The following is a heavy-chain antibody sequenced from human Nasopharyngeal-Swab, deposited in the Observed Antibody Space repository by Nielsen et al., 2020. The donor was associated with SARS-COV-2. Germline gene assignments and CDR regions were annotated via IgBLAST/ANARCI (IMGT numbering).Heavy chain of an antibody. CDR1: GFTFSSYN. V-gene: IGHV3-21*04. CDR3: AKGDESSGIFDY. CDR2: ISSSSSSYI. Sequence: GESLKISCAASGFTFSSYNRNWVRQAPGKGLEWVASISSSSSSYIYYADSVKGRFTISRDNSNSTLYLQMISLRPEDTAIYYCAKGDESSGIFDYWGQGTLVTVSS. D-gene: IGHD3-22*01. J-gene: IGHJ4*02.